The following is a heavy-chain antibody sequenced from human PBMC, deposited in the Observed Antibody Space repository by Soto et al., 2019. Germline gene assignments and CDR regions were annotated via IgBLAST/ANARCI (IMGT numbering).Heavy chain of an antibody. D-gene: IGHD3-3*01. CDR2: TDTDGSRK. Sequence: GGSLRLSCAASGFSFSTYWMYWVRQAPGKGLEWVANTDTDGSRKNYVDSVKGRFTISRDNARNSLYLQMHSLSTEDTALYYCAKDFWSGSQNYGLDVWGLGTTVTVSS. CDR1: GFSFSTYW. CDR3: AKDFWSGSQNYGLDV. V-gene: IGHV3-7*03. J-gene: IGHJ6*02.